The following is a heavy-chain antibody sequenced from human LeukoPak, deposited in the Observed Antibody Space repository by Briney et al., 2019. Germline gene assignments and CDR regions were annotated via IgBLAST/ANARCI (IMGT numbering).Heavy chain of an antibody. J-gene: IGHJ4*02. V-gene: IGHV4-34*01. CDR1: GGSSSGYY. CDR2: INHSGST. CDR3: ARDGWLRFFDY. Sequence: SETLSLTCAVYGGSSSGYYWSWIRQPPGKGLEWIGEINHSGSTNYNPSLKSRVTISVDTSKNQFSLKLSSVTAADTAVYYCARDGWLRFFDYWGQGTLVTVSS. D-gene: IGHD5-12*01.